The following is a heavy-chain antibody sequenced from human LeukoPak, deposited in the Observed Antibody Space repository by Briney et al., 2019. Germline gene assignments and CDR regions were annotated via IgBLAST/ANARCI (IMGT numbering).Heavy chain of an antibody. CDR2: INPSGGST. CDR3: ARGSAITMIVVVIYGWFDP. D-gene: IGHD3-22*01. J-gene: IGHJ5*02. CDR1: GNTFTSYY. Sequence: ASVKVSCKASGNTFTSYYMHWVRQAPGQGLEWMGIINPSGGSTSYAQKFQGRVTMTRDTSTSTVYMELSSLRSEDTAVYYCARGSAITMIVVVIYGWFDPWGQGTLVTVSS. V-gene: IGHV1-46*01.